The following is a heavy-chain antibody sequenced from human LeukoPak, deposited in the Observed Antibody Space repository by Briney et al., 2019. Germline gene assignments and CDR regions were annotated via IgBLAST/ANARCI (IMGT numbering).Heavy chain of an antibody. CDR2: INAGNGNT. CDR1: GYTFTSYA. D-gene: IGHD3-10*01. CDR3: ARGVFYYGSGSYSLLYYFDY. Sequence: GASVKVSCKASGYTFTSYAMHWVRQAPGQRLEWMGWINAGNGNTKYSQKFQGRVTITRDTSASTAYMELSSLRSEDTAVYYCARGVFYYGSGSYSLLYYFDYWGQGTLVTVSS. J-gene: IGHJ4*02. V-gene: IGHV1-3*01.